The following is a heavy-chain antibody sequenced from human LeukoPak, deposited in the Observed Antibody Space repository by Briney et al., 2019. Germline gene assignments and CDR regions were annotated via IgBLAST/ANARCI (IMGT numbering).Heavy chain of an antibody. V-gene: IGHV3-23*01. D-gene: IGHD5-18*01. CDR2: ISGSGTST. J-gene: IGHJ3*01. CDR1: GFTFGDHY. Sequence: GGSLRLSCAAAGFTFGDHYMDWVRQAPGKGLECVSSISGSGTSTYYADSVKGRFTSSRDNSKNTLYLQMDSLRAEDTAIYYCANEYSKGDVWGQGTTVTVSS. CDR3: ANEYSKGDV.